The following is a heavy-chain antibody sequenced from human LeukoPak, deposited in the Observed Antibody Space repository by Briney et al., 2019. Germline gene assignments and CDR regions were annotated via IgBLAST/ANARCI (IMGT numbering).Heavy chain of an antibody. D-gene: IGHD2-2*01. CDR3: TKDRYCTTTSCPFDY. V-gene: IGHV3-43*01. J-gene: IGHJ4*01. CDR2: ITWDGGTT. CDR1: GFTFDDYT. Sequence: GGSLRLSCAASGFTFDDYTFHGVRQAPGKGLEWVSLITWDGGTTYYADSVKGRFTISRDNSKNSVYLQMNSLRTEDTALYYCTKDRYCTTTSCPFDYWGHGTLVTVSS.